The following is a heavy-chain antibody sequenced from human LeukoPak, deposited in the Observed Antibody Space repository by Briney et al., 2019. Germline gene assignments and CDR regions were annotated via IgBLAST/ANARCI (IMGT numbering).Heavy chain of an antibody. Sequence: SETLSLTCTVTAYSISSGYYWGWIRQPPGKGLECIGGVCHSGSTFYNPSLKSRVTISADTSKNQLSLKLNSVTAADTAVYYCARHWGNGRGTGAGPIDYWGQGTLVTVSS. J-gene: IGHJ4*02. CDR1: AYSISSGYY. D-gene: IGHD3/OR15-3a*01. V-gene: IGHV4-38-2*02. CDR2: VCHSGST. CDR3: ARHWGNGRGTGAGPIDY.